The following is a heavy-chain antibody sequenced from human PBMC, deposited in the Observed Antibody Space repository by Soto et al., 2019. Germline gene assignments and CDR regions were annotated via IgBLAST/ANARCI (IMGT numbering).Heavy chain of an antibody. CDR2: IYPGDSDT. CDR1: GYSFTSYW. Sequence: GESLKISCKGSGYSFTSYWIGWLRQIPGKGLEWMGIIYPGDSDTIYSPSFQGQVTISADKSISTAYLQWSSLKASYTAMYYWARTGPSSSSSGVYYYSHYGMDVSGQGTRIAV. D-gene: IGHD6-6*01. CDR3: ARTGPSSSSSGVYYYSHYGMDV. J-gene: IGHJ6*01. V-gene: IGHV5-51*01.